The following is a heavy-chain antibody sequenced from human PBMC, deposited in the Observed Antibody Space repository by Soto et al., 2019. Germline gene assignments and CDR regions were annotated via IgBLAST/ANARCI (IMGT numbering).Heavy chain of an antibody. CDR3: ARDRAVVVGRAVGEHDAFDI. CDR2: IYYSGST. Sequence: SETLSLTCTVSGGSVSSGSYYWSWIRQPPGKGLEWIGYIYYSGSTNYNPSLKSRVTISVDTSKNQFSLKLSSVTAADTAVYYCARDRAVVVGRAVGEHDAFDIWGQGTMVTVSS. V-gene: IGHV4-61*01. CDR1: GGSVSSGSYY. J-gene: IGHJ3*02. D-gene: IGHD2-15*01.